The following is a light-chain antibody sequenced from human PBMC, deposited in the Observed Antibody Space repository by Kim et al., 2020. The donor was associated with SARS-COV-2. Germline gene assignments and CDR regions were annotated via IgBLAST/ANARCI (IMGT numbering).Light chain of an antibody. CDR2: FTS. CDR1: QSVRNIG. Sequence: IVLTQSPATLSLSPGDRATLSCRASQSVRNIGFAWYQQRPDQAPRLLIYFTSTRATGIPDRFSGSGSGTDFTLTIFGLEREDFAYYYCAKYGGAPDTFGQGAKMGIK. J-gene: IGKJ1*01. CDR3: AKYGGAPDT. V-gene: IGKV3-20*01.